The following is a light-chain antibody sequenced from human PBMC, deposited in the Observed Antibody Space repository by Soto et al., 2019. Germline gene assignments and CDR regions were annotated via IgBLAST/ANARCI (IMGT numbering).Light chain of an antibody. Sequence: QSALTQPASVSGSPGQSITISCTGPSGDIGSYNLLFWYQQHAGKAPKLMIYEDTKRPSGVSDRFSASKSGTTASLTISGLEAEDEADYYCCSYAGRNSWVFGGGTKLTVL. J-gene: IGLJ3*02. CDR3: CSYAGRNSWV. V-gene: IGLV2-23*01. CDR1: SGDIGSYNL. CDR2: EDT.